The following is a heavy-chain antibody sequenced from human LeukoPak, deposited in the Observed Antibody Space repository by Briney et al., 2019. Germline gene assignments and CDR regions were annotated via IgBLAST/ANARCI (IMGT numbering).Heavy chain of an antibody. CDR3: ARAPSSLDCYVDCYSGP. CDR2: IIPFNDRT. D-gene: IGHD2-21*02. J-gene: IGHJ5*02. Sequence: ASVKISCKASGYIFTSYGIAWLRQAPGQDLEWNGTIIPFNDRTKIAQKFQDRVTTNTGSSTTTAYLHLTNLRPDDTAVYYCARAPSSLDCYVDCYSGPWGQGTLVTVSS. V-gene: IGHV1-18*01. CDR1: GYIFTSYG.